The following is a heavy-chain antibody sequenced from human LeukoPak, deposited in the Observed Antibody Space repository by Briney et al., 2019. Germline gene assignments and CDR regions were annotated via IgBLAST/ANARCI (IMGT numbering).Heavy chain of an antibody. J-gene: IGHJ4*02. CDR2: IYYSGST. CDR1: GGSISSYY. D-gene: IGHD7-27*01. V-gene: IGHV4-59*08. Sequence: PSETLSLTCTVSGGSISSYYWSWIRQPPGKGLEWIGYIYYSGSTNYNPSLQSRVTIPVDPSKNQFYLKLSSVTAADTAVYYCATLSGSFDYWGQGTLVTVSS. CDR3: ATLSGSFDY.